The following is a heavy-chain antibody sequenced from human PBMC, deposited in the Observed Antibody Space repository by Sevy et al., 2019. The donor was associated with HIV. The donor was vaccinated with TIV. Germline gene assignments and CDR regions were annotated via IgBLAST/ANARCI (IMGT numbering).Heavy chain of an antibody. D-gene: IGHD3-22*01. CDR3: ARDRVQYYYDSSGYFHYYYYYGMDV. Sequence: GESLRLSCAASGFTFSSYEMNWVRQAPGKGLEWVSYISSSGSTIYYADSVKGRFTISRDNAKNSLYLQMNSLRAEDTAVYYCARDRVQYYYDSSGYFHYYYYYGMDVWGQGTTVTVSS. CDR2: ISSSGSTI. CDR1: GFTFSSYE. V-gene: IGHV3-48*03. J-gene: IGHJ6*02.